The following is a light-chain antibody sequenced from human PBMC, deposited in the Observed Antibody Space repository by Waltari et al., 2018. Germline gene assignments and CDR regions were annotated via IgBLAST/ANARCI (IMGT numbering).Light chain of an antibody. V-gene: IGLV2-14*01. J-gene: IGLJ2*01. CDR3: SSYTSSRTLV. CDR2: EVN. CDR1: RSDVGGFNY. Sequence: QSALTQPASVSEPPGQSITIACTGTRSDVGGFNYVSWYQQHPGKAPKLMIDEVNNRPSGVSNRFSGSKCGNTASLTISGLQAEDEADYYCSSYTSSRTLVFGGGTKLTVL.